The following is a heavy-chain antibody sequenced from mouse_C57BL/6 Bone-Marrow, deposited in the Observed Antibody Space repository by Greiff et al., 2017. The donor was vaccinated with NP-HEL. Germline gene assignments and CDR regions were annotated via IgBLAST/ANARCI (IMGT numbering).Heavy chain of an antibody. CDR1: GYAFSSYW. V-gene: IGHV1-80*01. Sequence: VQLQQSGAELVKPGASVKISCKASGYAFSSYWMNWVKQRPGKGLEWIGQIYPGDGDTNYNGKFKGKATLTADKSSSPAYMQLSSLTSEDSAVYFCARSITTVVSSDWYFDVWGTGTTVTVSS. D-gene: IGHD1-1*01. CDR2: IYPGDGDT. J-gene: IGHJ1*03. CDR3: ARSITTVVSSDWYFDV.